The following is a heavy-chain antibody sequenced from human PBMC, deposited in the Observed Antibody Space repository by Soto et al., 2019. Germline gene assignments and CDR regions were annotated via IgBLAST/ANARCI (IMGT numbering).Heavy chain of an antibody. CDR1: GFTFSSYS. Sequence: VQPVESGGGLVKPGGSLRLSCAASGFTFSSYSMNWVRQAPGKGLEWVSSISSSSSYIYYADSVKGRFTISRDNAKNSLYLQMNSLRAEDTAVYYCARGTVATIPYYYYMDVWGKGTTVTVSS. J-gene: IGHJ6*03. D-gene: IGHD5-12*01. CDR3: ARGTVATIPYYYYMDV. CDR2: ISSSSSYI. V-gene: IGHV3-21*01.